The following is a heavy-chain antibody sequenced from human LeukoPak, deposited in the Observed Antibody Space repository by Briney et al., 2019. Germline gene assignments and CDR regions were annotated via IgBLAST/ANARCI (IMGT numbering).Heavy chain of an antibody. CDR3: AKDIIAALTSGAFDI. V-gene: IGHV3-9*01. J-gene: IGHJ3*02. CDR2: ISWNSGSI. D-gene: IGHD6-13*01. CDR1: GFTFDDYA. Sequence: ALRLSCAASGFTFDDYAMHWVRQAPGKGLEWVSGISWNSGSIGYADSVKGRFTISRDNAKNSLYLQMNSLRAEDTALYYCAKDIIAALTSGAFDIWGQGTMVIVSS.